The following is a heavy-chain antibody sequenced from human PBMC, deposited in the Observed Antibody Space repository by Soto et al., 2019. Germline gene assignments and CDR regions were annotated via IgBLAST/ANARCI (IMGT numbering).Heavy chain of an antibody. Sequence: QIQLVQSGGEVKKSGASVKVSCKASGYTFTTSYIPWVRQAPGQGLEWMGWISAYNHVTRYAQNFQGRVTMTTDTSTSTAYVELRSLRSDDTAVYYCARVPDYYDSSGYQDRIDYWGQGTLVTVSS. J-gene: IGHJ4*02. CDR2: ISAYNHVT. CDR1: GYTFTTSY. V-gene: IGHV1-18*01. D-gene: IGHD3-22*01. CDR3: ARVPDYYDSSGYQDRIDY.